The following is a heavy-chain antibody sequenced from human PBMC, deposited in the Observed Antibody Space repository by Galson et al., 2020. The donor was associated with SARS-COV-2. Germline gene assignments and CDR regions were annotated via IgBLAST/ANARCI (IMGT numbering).Heavy chain of an antibody. D-gene: IGHD6-19*01. V-gene: IGHV1-24*01. J-gene: IGHJ5*02. Sequence: QAPGKGLEWMGGFDPEDGETIYAQKFQGRVTMTEDTSTDTAYMELSSLRSEDTAVYYCATGIAVALGYWFDPWGQGTLVTVSS. CDR2: FDPEDGET. CDR3: ATGIAVALGYWFDP.